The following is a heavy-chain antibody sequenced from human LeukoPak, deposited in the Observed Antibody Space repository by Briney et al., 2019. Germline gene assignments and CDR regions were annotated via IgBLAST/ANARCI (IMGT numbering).Heavy chain of an antibody. D-gene: IGHD4-11*01. Sequence: GGSLRLSCAASGFTFSSYGMHWVRQAPGKGLGWVAVIWYDGSNKYYADSVKGRSTISRDNSKNTLYLQMNSLRAEDTAVYYCAADLDYLYYYGMDVWGQGTTVTVSS. CDR2: IWYDGSNK. CDR1: GFTFSSYG. CDR3: AADLDYLYYYGMDV. J-gene: IGHJ6*02. V-gene: IGHV3-33*01.